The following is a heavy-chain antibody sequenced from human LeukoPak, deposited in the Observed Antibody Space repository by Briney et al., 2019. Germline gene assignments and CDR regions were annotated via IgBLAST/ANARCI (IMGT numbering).Heavy chain of an antibody. J-gene: IGHJ4*02. CDR1: GDSISSDY. CDR2: INYSGSS. CDR3: ARLDCISDTCYNY. V-gene: IGHV4-59*08. D-gene: IGHD2-21*01. Sequence: PSETLSLICIVSGDSISSDYWSWIRQSPGKGLEWIGYINYSGSSEYKHSLKSRVTISVDRSKNQVSLRMRSVTAADTAVYYCARLDCISDTCYNYWALGALVTVSS.